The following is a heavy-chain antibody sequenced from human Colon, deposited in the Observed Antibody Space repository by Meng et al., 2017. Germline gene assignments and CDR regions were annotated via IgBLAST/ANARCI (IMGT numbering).Heavy chain of an antibody. D-gene: IGHD6-13*01. CDR2: ISFSGFT. CDR3: ARDARVHLTAAYDF. CDR1: GFSFSSYT. V-gene: IGHV3-21*01. Sequence: GESLKIPCAASGFSFSSYTMNWVRQAPGKGLEWVSSISFSGFTYYADSVKGRFTISRDNANNSLYLEINSLRADDTAVYYCARDARVHLTAAYDFWGQGNQV. J-gene: IGHJ4*01.